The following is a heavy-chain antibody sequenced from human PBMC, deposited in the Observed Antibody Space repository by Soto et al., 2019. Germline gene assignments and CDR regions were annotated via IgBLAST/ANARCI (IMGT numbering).Heavy chain of an antibody. D-gene: IGHD3-3*01. J-gene: IGHJ5*02. CDR1: GGSISSYY. V-gene: IGHV4-59*13. Sequence: SETLSRTCTVSGGSISSYYWSWIRQPPGKGLEWIGYIYYSGSTNYNPSLKSRVTISVDTSKNQFSLKLSSVTAADTAMYYCARATSAALNWFDPWGQGTLVTVSS. CDR2: IYYSGST. CDR3: ARATSAALNWFDP.